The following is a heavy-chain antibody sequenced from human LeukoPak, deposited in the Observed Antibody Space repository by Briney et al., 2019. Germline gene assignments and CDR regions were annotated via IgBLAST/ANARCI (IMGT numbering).Heavy chain of an antibody. Sequence: TGGSLRLSCAASGFTFDDYAMHWVRQAPGKGLEWVSGISWNSSSIGYADSVKGRFTISRDNAKNSLYLQMNSLRAEDTALYYCAKARDSGYDLVAYGMDVWGQGTTVTVS. J-gene: IGHJ6*02. CDR3: AKARDSGYDLVAYGMDV. D-gene: IGHD5-12*01. CDR1: GFTFDDYA. V-gene: IGHV3-9*01. CDR2: ISWNSSSI.